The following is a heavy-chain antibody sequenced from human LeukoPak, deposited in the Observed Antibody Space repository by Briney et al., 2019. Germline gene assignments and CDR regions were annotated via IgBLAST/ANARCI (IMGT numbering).Heavy chain of an antibody. J-gene: IGHJ4*02. CDR3: ARDALYYFDY. CDR1: GFTFSSHS. Sequence: PGGSLRLSCAASGFTFSSHSMNWVRQAPGKGLEWVSSISPSGNYIYYADSVEGRFTISRDNAKNSLYLQTNSLRAEDTAVYYCARDALYYFDYWGQGTLVTVSS. V-gene: IGHV3-21*01. CDR2: ISPSGNYI.